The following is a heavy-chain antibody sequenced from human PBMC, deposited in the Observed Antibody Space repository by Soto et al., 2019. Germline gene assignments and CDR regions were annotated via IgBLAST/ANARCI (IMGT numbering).Heavy chain of an antibody. CDR3: ARDRRPGWYFDL. J-gene: IGHJ2*01. CDR2: TRNKANSYTT. D-gene: IGHD3-10*01. CDR1: GFTFSDHY. Sequence: EVQLVESGGGLVQPGGSLRLSCAASGFTFSDHYMDWVRQAPGKRLEWVGRTRNKANSYTTEYAASVKGRFTISRDDSKNSLYLQMNSLKTEDTAVYYCARDRRPGWYFDLWGRGTLVTVSS. V-gene: IGHV3-72*01.